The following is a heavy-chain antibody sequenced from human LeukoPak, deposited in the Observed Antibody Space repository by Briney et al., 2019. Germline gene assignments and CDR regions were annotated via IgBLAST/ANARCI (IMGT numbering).Heavy chain of an antibody. Sequence: SETLSLTCTVSGGSISSYYWSWIRQPAGKGLEWIGRIYTSGSTNYNPSLKSRVTMSVDTSKNQFSLKLNSVTAADTAVYYCARGNNRLSSTYYYYYMDVWGKGTTVTISS. D-gene: IGHD6-13*01. CDR2: IYTSGST. CDR3: ARGNNRLSSTYYYYYMDV. CDR1: GGSISSYY. V-gene: IGHV4-4*07. J-gene: IGHJ6*03.